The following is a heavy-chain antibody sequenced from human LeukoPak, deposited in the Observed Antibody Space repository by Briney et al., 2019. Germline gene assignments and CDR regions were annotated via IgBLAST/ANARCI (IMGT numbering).Heavy chain of an antibody. CDR1: GGSISSGDYY. D-gene: IGHD6-19*01. Sequence: SETLSLTCTVSGGSISSGDYYWSWIRQPPGKGLEWIGYIYYSGSTYYNPPLKSRVTISVDTSKNQFSLKLSSVTAADTAVYYCASSIAVAGGFDYWGQGTLVTVSS. V-gene: IGHV4-30-4*01. CDR3: ASSIAVAGGFDY. J-gene: IGHJ4*02. CDR2: IYYSGST.